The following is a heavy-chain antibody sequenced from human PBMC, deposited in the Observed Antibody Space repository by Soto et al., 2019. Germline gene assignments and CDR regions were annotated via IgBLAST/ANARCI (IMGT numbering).Heavy chain of an antibody. CDR1: GFTFSSYS. J-gene: IGHJ4*02. Sequence: LRLSCAASGFTFSSYSMNWVRQAPGKGLEWVSSISSSSSYIYYADSVKGRFTISRDNAKNSLYLQMNSLRAEDTAVYYCARDSKGDLTIFGVVGDYDYWGQGTLVTSPQ. V-gene: IGHV3-21*01. CDR2: ISSSSSYI. D-gene: IGHD3-3*01. CDR3: ARDSKGDLTIFGVVGDYDY.